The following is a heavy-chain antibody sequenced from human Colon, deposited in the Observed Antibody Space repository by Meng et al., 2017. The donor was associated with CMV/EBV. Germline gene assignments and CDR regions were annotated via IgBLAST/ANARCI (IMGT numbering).Heavy chain of an antibody. CDR3: ARDVNDFWSGYYYGMDV. J-gene: IGHJ6*02. CDR2: ISFDGSNK. D-gene: IGHD3-3*01. Sequence: GGSLRLSCAASGFTFSSYPMYWVRQAPGKGLEWVAVISFDGSNKYHADSVKGRFTISRDNSKSTLYLQMNSLGAEDTAVYYCARDVNDFWSGYYYGMDVWGQGTTVTVSS. V-gene: IGHV3-30*04. CDR1: GFTFSSYP.